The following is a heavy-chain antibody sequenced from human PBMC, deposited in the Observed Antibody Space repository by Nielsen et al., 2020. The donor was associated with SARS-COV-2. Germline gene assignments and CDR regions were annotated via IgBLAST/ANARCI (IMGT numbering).Heavy chain of an antibody. J-gene: IGHJ6*02. CDR2: INHSGST. CDR3: ARAARITMVRGVSYYYGMDV. V-gene: IGHV4-34*01. CDR1: GGSFSGYY. D-gene: IGHD3-10*01. Sequence: GSLRLSCAVYGGSFSGYYWSWIRQPPGKGLEWIGEINHSGSTNYNPSLKSRVTISVDTSKNQFSLKLSSVTAADTAVYYCARAARITMVRGVSYYYGMDVWGQGTTVTVSS.